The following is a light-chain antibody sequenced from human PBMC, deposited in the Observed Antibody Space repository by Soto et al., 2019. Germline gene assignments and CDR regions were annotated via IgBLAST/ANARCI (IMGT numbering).Light chain of an antibody. J-gene: IGKJ4*01. CDR2: GAS. CDR1: QSVSSSY. V-gene: IGKV3-20*01. Sequence: EIVLTQSPGTLSLSPGERATLSCRASQSVSSSYLAWYQQKPGQAPRPLIYGASSRATGIPDRFSGSGSGTDLPLTISRLEAEDFAVYYCQQYGNSPLTFGGGTKVEI. CDR3: QQYGNSPLT.